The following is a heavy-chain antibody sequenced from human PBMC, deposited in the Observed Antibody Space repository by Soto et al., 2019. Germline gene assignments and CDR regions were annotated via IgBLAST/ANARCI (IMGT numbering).Heavy chain of an antibody. CDR3: ATHSSIGRQGPNGMDV. D-gene: IGHD2-15*01. CDR2: IIPIFGTA. J-gene: IGHJ6*02. Sequence: QVQLVQSGAEVKKPGSSVKVSCKASGGTFSSYAISWVRQAPGQGLEWMGGIIPIFGTANHAQKFQGRVTITADESTSTAYMELSSLRSEDTAVYYCATHSSIGRQGPNGMDVWGQGTTVTVSS. V-gene: IGHV1-69*01. CDR1: GGTFSSYA.